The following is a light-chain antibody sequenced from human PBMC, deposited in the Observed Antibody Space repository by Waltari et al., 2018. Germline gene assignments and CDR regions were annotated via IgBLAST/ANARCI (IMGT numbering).Light chain of an antibody. V-gene: IGLV2-11*01. CDR3: CSYAGSYTWV. CDR2: DVT. J-gene: IGLJ3*02. CDR1: TNDLGSYNY. Sequence: SALTQPRSVSGSPGQSVTISCTGTTNDLGSYNYVSWYQQHPGKAPKLIIFDVTNRPSGVPDRLAGSKSGNTASLTISGLRAEDEAEYYCCSYAGSYTWVFGGGTKLTVV.